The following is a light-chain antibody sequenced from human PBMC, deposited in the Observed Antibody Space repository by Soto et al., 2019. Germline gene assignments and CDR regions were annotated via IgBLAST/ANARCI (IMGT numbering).Light chain of an antibody. CDR1: QSVSSNY. Sequence: EIVLTQSPGTLSVSPGERVTLSCRASQSVSSNYLAWYQQRPGQAPRFLIFGASYMATDMPDRFSGSGSPKDFTLTNSRLEPDDNAVQYRQQYRNSPPECTFGPGTTVDSK. CDR3: QQYRNSPPECT. J-gene: IGKJ3*01. V-gene: IGKV3-20*01. CDR2: GAS.